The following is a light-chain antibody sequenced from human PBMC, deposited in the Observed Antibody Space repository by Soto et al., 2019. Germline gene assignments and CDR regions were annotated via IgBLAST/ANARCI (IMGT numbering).Light chain of an antibody. CDR3: QSHDTTNVV. CDR1: SGSIASNY. J-gene: IGLJ3*02. CDR2: EDN. Sequence: NFMLTQPHSVSESPGKTVTISCTGSSGSIASNYVQWYQQRPGSAPTTVIYEDNKRPSGVPDRFSGSVDTSSNSAFLIISGLKTEDEADYYCQSHDTTNVVFGRGTKLTVL. V-gene: IGLV6-57*02.